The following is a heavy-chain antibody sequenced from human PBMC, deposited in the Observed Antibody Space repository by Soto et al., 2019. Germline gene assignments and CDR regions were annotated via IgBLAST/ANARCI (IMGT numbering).Heavy chain of an antibody. Sequence: QVQLVQSGAEVKKPGASVKVSCKASGYTFTSYGISWVRQAPGHGLEWMGWISAYNGNTNYAQKLQGRVTMTTDTSTSTAYIELRSLRSDDTAVYYCTRAPMVCRESRVNWFDPWGQGTLVTVSS. CDR2: ISAYNGNT. V-gene: IGHV1-18*01. D-gene: IGHD3-10*01. J-gene: IGHJ5*02. CDR1: GYTFTSYG. CDR3: TRAPMVCRESRVNWFDP.